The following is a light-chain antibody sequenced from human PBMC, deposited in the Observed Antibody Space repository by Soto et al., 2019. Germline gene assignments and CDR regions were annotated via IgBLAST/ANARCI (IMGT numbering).Light chain of an antibody. J-gene: IGKJ1*01. V-gene: IGKV3-11*01. CDR1: QSVSSY. CDR3: QQRSNWT. Sequence: EIVLTHSPATLSLSPGEIATLSCRASQSVSSYLAWYQQKPGQAPRLLIYDASNRATGIPARFSGSGSGTDFTLTISSLEPEDFAVYYCQQRSNWTFGQGTKVDIK. CDR2: DAS.